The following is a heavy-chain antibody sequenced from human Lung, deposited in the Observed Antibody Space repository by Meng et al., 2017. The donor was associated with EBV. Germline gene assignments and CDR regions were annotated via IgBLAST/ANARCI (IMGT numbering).Heavy chain of an antibody. D-gene: IGHD6-6*01. V-gene: IGHV4-30-4*08. Sequence: QVELREACPVLVKPSQHLSRTCTVSGSSIRFGDYYWSWIRQPPGKGLEWIGYIYDSGSTSYNPSLMSRVTISVDTSRNQFSLKLTSVTAADTAVYYCAREYSSSSGLPGPWGQGTLVTVSS. CDR3: AREYSSSSGLPGP. J-gene: IGHJ5*02. CDR2: IYDSGST. CDR1: GSSIRFGDYY.